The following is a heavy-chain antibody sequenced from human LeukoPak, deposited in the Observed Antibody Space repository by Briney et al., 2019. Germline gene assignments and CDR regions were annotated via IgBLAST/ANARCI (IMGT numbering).Heavy chain of an antibody. D-gene: IGHD6-13*01. CDR2: IKEDDSEI. V-gene: IGHV3-7*03. J-gene: IGHJ4*02. Sequence: GGSLRLSCAASGFLFNKYWMTWVRQAPGKGLEWVANIKEDDSEIYYVDSVKGRFTISRDNAKNSLYLQMNSLRGEDTALYYCAKDSDSSSWYYFDSWGQGTLVTVSS. CDR1: GFLFNKYW. CDR3: AKDSDSSSWYYFDS.